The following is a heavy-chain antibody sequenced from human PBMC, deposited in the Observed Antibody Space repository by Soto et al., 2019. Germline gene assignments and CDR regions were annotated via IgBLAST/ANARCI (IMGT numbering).Heavy chain of an antibody. D-gene: IGHD1-7*01. CDR2: ISSSSSYI. Sequence: GGSLRLSCAASGFTFSSYCMNWVRQAPGKGLEWVSSISSSSSYIYYADSVKGRFTISRDNAKNSLYLQMNSLRAEDTAVYYCAKELELNRFDPWGQGTLVTVSS. CDR3: AKELELNRFDP. V-gene: IGHV3-21*04. J-gene: IGHJ5*02. CDR1: GFTFSSYC.